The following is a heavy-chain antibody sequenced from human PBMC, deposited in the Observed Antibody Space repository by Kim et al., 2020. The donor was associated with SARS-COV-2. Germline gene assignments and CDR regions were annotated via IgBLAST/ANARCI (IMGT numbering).Heavy chain of an antibody. CDR2: LYYRGST. Sequence: SETLSLTCTVSGGSISSYYWSWIRQPPGKGLEWIGHLYYRGSTNYNPSLKSLVTISVDTSKNQLSLKLSSVTAADTAVYYCARDLMYSRSWGRDYYYYYGMDVWGQGTTVTVSS. D-gene: IGHD6-13*01. CDR3: ARDLMYSRSWGRDYYYYYGMDV. J-gene: IGHJ6*02. V-gene: IGHV4-59*01. CDR1: GGSISSYY.